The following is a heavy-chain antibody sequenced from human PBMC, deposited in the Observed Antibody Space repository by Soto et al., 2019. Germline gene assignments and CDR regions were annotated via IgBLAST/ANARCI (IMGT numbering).Heavy chain of an antibody. J-gene: IGHJ4*01. V-gene: IGHV4-59*01. CDR1: GGSISSYY. CDR3: ARVNLYEYQLGGFDY. CDR2: IYYSGST. D-gene: IGHD2-8*01. Sequence: SETLSLTCTVSGGSISSYYWSWIRQPPGKGLEWIGYIYYSGSTNYNPSLKSRVTISVDTSKNQFSLKLSSVTAADTAVYYCARVNLYEYQLGGFDYWGQRTSVPVSA.